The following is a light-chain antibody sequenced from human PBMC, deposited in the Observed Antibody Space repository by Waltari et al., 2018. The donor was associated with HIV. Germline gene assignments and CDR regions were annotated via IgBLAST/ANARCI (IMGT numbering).Light chain of an antibody. CDR2: DND. V-gene: IGLV1-51*01. Sequence: QSVLTQPPSVSAAPGQKVIISCSGSSSNIQTNYVSWYKQLPGTAPKLLIYDNDKRPSDIPGRFSASKSDTSATLVIAGLQTGDEADYYCGTWDSSLTIAVFGGGTKLTVL. CDR3: GTWDSSLTIAV. CDR1: SSNIQTNY. J-gene: IGLJ3*02.